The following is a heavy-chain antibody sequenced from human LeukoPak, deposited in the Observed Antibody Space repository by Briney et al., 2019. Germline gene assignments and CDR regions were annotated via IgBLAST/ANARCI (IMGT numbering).Heavy chain of an antibody. CDR1: EFSVGSNY. V-gene: IGHV3-53*01. CDR3: ARDRSGGYYYYMDV. CDR2: IYSGGST. J-gene: IGHJ6*03. Sequence: GGSLRLSCAASEFSVGSNYMTWVRQAPGKGLEWGSLIYSGGSTYYADSVKGRFTISRDNSKNTLYLQMNSLRAEGTAVYYCARDRSGGYYYYMDVWGKGTTVTVSS. D-gene: IGHD2-15*01.